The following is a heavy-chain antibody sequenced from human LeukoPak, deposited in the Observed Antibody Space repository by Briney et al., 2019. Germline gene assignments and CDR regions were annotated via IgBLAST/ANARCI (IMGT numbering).Heavy chain of an antibody. CDR3: ARGGRGSAAVVAPRSFDI. J-gene: IGHJ3*02. CDR2: TYTGGNS. D-gene: IGHD3-22*01. Sequence: YPGGSLRLSCAAFGFTFSNAWMNWVRQAPGKGLEWVSVTYTGGNSYYADSVKGRFIISRDISKNTLYLQMNSLRAEDSALYYCARGGRGSAAVVAPRSFDIWGQGTMVTVSS. CDR1: GFTFSNAW. V-gene: IGHV3-53*01.